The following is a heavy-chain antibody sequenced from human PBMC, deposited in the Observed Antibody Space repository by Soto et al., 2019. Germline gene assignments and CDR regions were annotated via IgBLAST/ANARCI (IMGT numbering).Heavy chain of an antibody. J-gene: IGHJ6*02. D-gene: IGHD6-19*01. CDR1: GVTFSKFI. Sequence: QVQLEQSGGEVKKPGSSVKVSCKASGVTFSKFIMTWVRQAPGLGLEWVGGIIPIFGTANYAQKFQGRVTITADESTSTSYLEVSKLRSEDTDVYYCAKVRYSSPMGYYYGMDVWGQGTAVTVSS. CDR3: AKVRYSSPMGYYYGMDV. V-gene: IGHV1-69*01. CDR2: IIPIFGTA.